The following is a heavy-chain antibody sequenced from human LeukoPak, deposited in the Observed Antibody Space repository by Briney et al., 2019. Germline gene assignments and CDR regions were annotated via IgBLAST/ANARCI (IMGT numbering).Heavy chain of an antibody. D-gene: IGHD3-10*01. CDR2: INHSGST. CDR3: ARGSRGSGSINY. Sequence: SETLSLTCAVYGGSFSGYYWSWIRRPPGKGLEWIGEINHSGSTNYNPSLKSRVTISVDTSKNQFSLKLSSVTAADTAVYYCARGSRGSGSINYWGQGTLVTVSS. CDR1: GGSFSGYY. J-gene: IGHJ4*02. V-gene: IGHV4-34*01.